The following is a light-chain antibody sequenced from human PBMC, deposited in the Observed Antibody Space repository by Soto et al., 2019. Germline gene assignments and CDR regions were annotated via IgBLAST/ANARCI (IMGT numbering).Light chain of an antibody. CDR1: QSVLYSSNNKNY. Sequence: DIVMTQSPGSLAVSLGERATINCKSSQSVLYSSNNKNYLAWYQQKPGQPPKLLIYWASTRESGVPDRFGGSGSGTDFTLTISSLQAEDVAVYYCQQYYITPQTFGQATKVEI. V-gene: IGKV4-1*01. CDR2: WAS. J-gene: IGKJ1*01. CDR3: QQYYITPQT.